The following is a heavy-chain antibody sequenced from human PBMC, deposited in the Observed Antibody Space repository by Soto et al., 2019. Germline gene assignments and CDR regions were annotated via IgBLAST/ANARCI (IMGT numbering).Heavy chain of an antibody. CDR2: ISYDGSNK. Sequence: QVQLAESGGGVVQPGRSLRLSCAASGFTFSSYGMHWVRQAPGKGLEWVAVISYDGSNKYYADSVKGRFTISRDNSKNTLYLQMNSLRAEDTAVYYCAKVDYGDSIDYWGQGTLVTVSS. CDR3: AKVDYGDSIDY. J-gene: IGHJ4*02. D-gene: IGHD4-17*01. V-gene: IGHV3-30*18. CDR1: GFTFSSYG.